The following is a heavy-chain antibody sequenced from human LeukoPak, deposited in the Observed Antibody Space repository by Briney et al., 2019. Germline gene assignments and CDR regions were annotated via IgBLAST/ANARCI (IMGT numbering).Heavy chain of an antibody. Sequence: GGSLRLSCAASGFPFSSYSMNWVRQAPGKGLEWVSYISSSNSPIYYADSVKGRFTISRDNAKNSLYLQMNSLRAEDTAVYYCASGYCSSTSCYGFDYWGQGTLVTVSS. CDR3: ASGYCSSTSCYGFDY. D-gene: IGHD2-2*01. CDR2: ISSSNSPI. J-gene: IGHJ4*02. CDR1: GFPFSSYS. V-gene: IGHV3-48*04.